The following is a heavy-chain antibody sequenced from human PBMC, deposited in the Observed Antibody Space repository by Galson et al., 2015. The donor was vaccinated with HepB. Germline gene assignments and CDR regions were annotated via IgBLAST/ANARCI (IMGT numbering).Heavy chain of an antibody. CDR2: INTNTGNP. V-gene: IGHV7-4-1*02. Sequence: SVKVSCKASGYTFTTYGMIWVRQAPGQGLEWMGWINTNTGNPTYAQDFTGRFVFSLDTSVSTAYLQISSLEAADTAVYYCAREYGSGSYWPPPLGYWGQGTLVTVSS. J-gene: IGHJ4*02. CDR3: AREYGSGSYWPPPLGY. D-gene: IGHD3-10*01. CDR1: GYTFTTYG.